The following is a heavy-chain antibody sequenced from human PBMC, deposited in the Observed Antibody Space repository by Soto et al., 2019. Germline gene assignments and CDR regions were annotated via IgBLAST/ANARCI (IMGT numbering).Heavy chain of an antibody. CDR1: GFDFSTSA. CDR2: ISFTGGTT. J-gene: IGHJ3*02. V-gene: IGHV3-23*01. Sequence: GGSLRLSCAASGFDFSTSAMTWVRQAPGQGLEWVSSISFTGGTTYYADSVKGRFTISRDNSKNTLYLQMTSLRAEDTAIYFCAKEWAGDAFDIWGQGTMVT. D-gene: IGHD6-19*01. CDR3: AKEWAGDAFDI.